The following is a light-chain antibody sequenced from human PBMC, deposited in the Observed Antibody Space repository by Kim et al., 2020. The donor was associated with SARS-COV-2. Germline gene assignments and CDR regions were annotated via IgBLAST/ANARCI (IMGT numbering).Light chain of an antibody. CDR1: QTASYNSNNTNY. CDR2: WAS. CDR3: QQYYSNTPS. J-gene: IGKJ2*03. V-gene: IGKV4-1*01. Sequence: SATLNCKSSQTASYNSNNTNYLAWYRQKPGQAPKLLIYWASIRESGVSDRLSGSGSETDFTLTISSLQAEDVAVYYCQQYYSNTPSFGQGTKLEI.